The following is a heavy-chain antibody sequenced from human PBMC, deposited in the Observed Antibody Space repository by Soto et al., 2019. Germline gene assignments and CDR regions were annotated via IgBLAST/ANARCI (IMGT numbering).Heavy chain of an antibody. J-gene: IGHJ3*02. V-gene: IGHV4-31*03. CDR1: GGSISRSAFY. CDR2: IYDSGSS. Sequence: QVQLLESGPGLVKPSQTLSLTCTVSGGSISRSAFYWSWIRQRPGKGLEWITYIYDSGSSYYRPSLKSRATISVDTSKNQFSLKLSSVTAADTAMYYCARRSSLKDAFDIWGQGTMVTVSA. CDR3: ARRSSLKDAFDI.